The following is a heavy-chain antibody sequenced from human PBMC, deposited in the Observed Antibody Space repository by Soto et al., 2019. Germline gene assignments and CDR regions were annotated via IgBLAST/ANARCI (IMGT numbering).Heavy chain of an antibody. V-gene: IGHV1-18*01. CDR3: ARDFIWTYYDSSGYTVLDY. CDR1: GYTFTSYG. Sequence: GASVKVSCKASGYTFTSYGISWVRQAPGQGLEWMGWISAYNGNTNYAQKLQGRVTMTTDTSTSTAYMELRSLRSDDTAVYYCARDFIWTYYDSSGYTVLDYWGPGTLATVSS. J-gene: IGHJ4*02. D-gene: IGHD3-22*01. CDR2: ISAYNGNT.